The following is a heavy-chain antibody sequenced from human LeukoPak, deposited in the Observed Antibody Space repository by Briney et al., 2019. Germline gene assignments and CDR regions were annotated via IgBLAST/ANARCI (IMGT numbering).Heavy chain of an antibody. CDR1: GGTFSSYA. J-gene: IGHJ4*02. CDR2: IIPILGIT. CDR3: ARDALHSSSWYLAARNFDY. D-gene: IGHD6-13*01. V-gene: IGHV1-69*04. Sequence: SVKVSCKASGGTFSSYAISWVRQAPGQGLEWMGRIIPILGITNYAQKFQGRVTITADKSTSTAYMELSSVTAADTAVYYCARDALHSSSWYLAARNFDYWGQGTLVTVSS.